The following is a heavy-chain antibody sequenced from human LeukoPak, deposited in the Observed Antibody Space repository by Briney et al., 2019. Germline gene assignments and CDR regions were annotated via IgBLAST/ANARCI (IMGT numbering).Heavy chain of an antibody. V-gene: IGHV1-2*02. CDR3: ARVFPLKTSGGDFQY. Sequence: ASVKVSCKASGYTFTGYYIHWVRQAPGQGLEWMGWINPNSGGTNYAQKFQGRVTMTRDTPISTAYMELSRLRSDDTAVYYCARVFPLKTSGGDFQYWGQGTLVTVSS. D-gene: IGHD4-23*01. J-gene: IGHJ1*01. CDR2: INPNSGGT. CDR1: GYTFTGYY.